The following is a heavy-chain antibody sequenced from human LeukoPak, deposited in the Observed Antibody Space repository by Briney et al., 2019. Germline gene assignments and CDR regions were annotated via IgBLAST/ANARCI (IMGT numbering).Heavy chain of an antibody. CDR3: AKEGSNPYSSSVPADY. CDR2: ISWNSGSI. D-gene: IGHD6-6*01. Sequence: PGRSLRLSCAASGFTFDDYAMHWVRQAPGKGLEWVSGISWNSGSIGYADSVKGRFTISRDNAKNSLYLQMNSLRAEDTAVYYCAKEGSNPYSSSVPADYWGQGTLVTVSS. CDR1: GFTFDDYA. V-gene: IGHV3-9*01. J-gene: IGHJ4*02.